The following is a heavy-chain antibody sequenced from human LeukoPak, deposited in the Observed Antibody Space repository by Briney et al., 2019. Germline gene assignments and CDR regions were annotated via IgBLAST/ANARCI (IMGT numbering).Heavy chain of an antibody. Sequence: SVKVSCKASGGTFSSYAISWVRQAPGQGLEWMGGIIPIFGTANYAQKFQGRVTMTRNTSISTAYMELSSLRSEDTAVYYCARGRRGSGSYYKELDYWGQGTLVTVSS. CDR3: ARGRRGSGSYYKELDY. CDR2: IIPIFGTA. J-gene: IGHJ4*02. CDR1: GGTFSSYA. V-gene: IGHV1-69*05. D-gene: IGHD3-10*01.